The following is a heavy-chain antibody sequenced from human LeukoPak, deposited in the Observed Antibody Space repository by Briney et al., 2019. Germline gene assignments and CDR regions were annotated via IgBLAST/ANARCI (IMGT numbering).Heavy chain of an antibody. J-gene: IGHJ5*02. CDR3: ARDLTLYGDYVNWFDP. V-gene: IGHV1-18*01. CDR1: GYTFTSYG. D-gene: IGHD4-17*01. Sequence: GASVKVSCKASGYTFTSYGISWVRQAPGQGLEWMGWISAYNGNTNYAQKLQGRVTMTTDTSTSTAYMELRSLRPDDAAVYYCARDLTLYGDYVNWFDPWGQGTLVTVSS. CDR2: ISAYNGNT.